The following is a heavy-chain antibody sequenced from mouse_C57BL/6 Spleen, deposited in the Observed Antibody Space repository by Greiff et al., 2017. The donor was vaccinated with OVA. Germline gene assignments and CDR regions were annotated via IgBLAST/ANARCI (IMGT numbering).Heavy chain of an antibody. Sequence: VQLQQSGPGLVKPSQSLSLTCSVTGYSITSGYYWNWIRQFPGNKLEWMGYISYDGSNNYNPSLKNRISITRDTSKNQFFLKLNSVTTEDTATYYCARAGTGTGDFDYWGQGTTLTVSS. CDR2: ISYDGSN. J-gene: IGHJ2*01. D-gene: IGHD4-1*01. CDR1: GYSITSGYY. CDR3: ARAGTGTGDFDY. V-gene: IGHV3-6*01.